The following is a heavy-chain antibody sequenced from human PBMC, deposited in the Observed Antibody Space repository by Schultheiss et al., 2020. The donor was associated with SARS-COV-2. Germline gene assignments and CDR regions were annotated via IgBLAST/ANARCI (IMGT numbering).Heavy chain of an antibody. CDR1: GFTFRNSA. CDR3: ARDGYSSSWYHTYYYYYYGMDV. J-gene: IGHJ6*02. Sequence: GGSLRLSCAASGFTFRNSAMHWVRQAPGKGLEWVAVISYDGSNKYYADSVKGRFTISRDNSKNTLYLQMNSLRAEDTAVYYCARDGYSSSWYHTYYYYYYGMDVWGQGTTVTVSS. D-gene: IGHD6-13*01. CDR2: ISYDGSNK. V-gene: IGHV3-30-3*01.